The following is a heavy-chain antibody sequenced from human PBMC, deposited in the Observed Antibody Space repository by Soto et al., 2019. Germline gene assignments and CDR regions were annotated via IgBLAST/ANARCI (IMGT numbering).Heavy chain of an antibody. D-gene: IGHD5-18*01. J-gene: IGHJ6*02. CDR3: AKEYPEQLWFKPYYYYGMDV. V-gene: IGHV3-30*18. Sequence: GGSLRLSCAASGFTFSSYGMHWVRQAPGKGLEWVAVISYDGSNKYYADSVKGRFTISRDNSKNTLYLQMNSLRAEDTAVYYCAKEYPEQLWFKPYYYYGMDVWGQGTTVTVSS. CDR1: GFTFSSYG. CDR2: ISYDGSNK.